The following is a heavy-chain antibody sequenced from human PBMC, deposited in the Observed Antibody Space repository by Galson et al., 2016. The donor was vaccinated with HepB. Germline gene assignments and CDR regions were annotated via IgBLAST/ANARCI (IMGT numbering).Heavy chain of an antibody. CDR3: AKDAYTWRWLLSFFPDY. J-gene: IGHJ4*02. CDR2: LAFDGINK. CDR1: GFTFSDYG. D-gene: IGHD5-24*01. V-gene: IGHV3-30*18. Sequence: SLRLPCAATGFTFSDYGIHWVRQAPGKGLAWVAVLAFDGINKYYADSVKGRFTISRDNSKNTVYLQMNSLRAEDTAVYYCAKDAYTWRWLLSFFPDYWGQGTLVTVSS.